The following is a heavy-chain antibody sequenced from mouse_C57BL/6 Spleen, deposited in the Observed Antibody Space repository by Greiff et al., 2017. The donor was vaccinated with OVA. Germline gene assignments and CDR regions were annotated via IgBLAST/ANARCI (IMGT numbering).Heavy chain of an antibody. CDR3: AREDSSGYADY. CDR2: IYPGDGDT. Sequence: QVQLKQSGAELVKPGASVKISCKASGYAFSSYWMNWVKQRPGKGLEWIGQIYPGDGDTNYNGKFKGKATLTADKSSSTAYMQLSSLTSEDSAVYFCAREDSSGYADYWGQGTTLTVSS. V-gene: IGHV1-80*01. CDR1: GYAFSSYW. D-gene: IGHD3-2*02. J-gene: IGHJ2*01.